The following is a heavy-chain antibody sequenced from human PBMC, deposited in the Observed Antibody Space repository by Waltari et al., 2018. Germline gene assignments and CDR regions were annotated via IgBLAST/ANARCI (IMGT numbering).Heavy chain of an antibody. Sequence: QVQLVESGGGVVRPGRSLRLSCAASGFTFNTCALHWIRQAPGKGLDWVAVTLYDGGEIKYADSVKGRFTISRDNPKNTVYLQMNSLKPEDSGVYYCARDVEAARRYYYFGMDAWGQGTTVTVSS. CDR1: GFTFNTCA. CDR3: ARDVEAARRYYYFGMDA. D-gene: IGHD3-22*01. V-gene: IGHV3-30*01. J-gene: IGHJ6*02. CDR2: TLYDGGEI.